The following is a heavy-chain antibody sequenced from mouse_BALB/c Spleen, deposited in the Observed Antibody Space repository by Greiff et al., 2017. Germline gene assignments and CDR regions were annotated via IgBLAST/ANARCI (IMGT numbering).Heavy chain of an antibody. CDR3: TRKGAYYGNYYAMDY. V-gene: IGHV1S127*01. Sequence: VQLQQPGAELVKPGASVKMSCKASGYTFTSYWMHWVKQRPGQGLEWIGVIDPSDSYTSYNQKFKGKATLTVDTSSSTAYMQLSSLTSEDSAVYYCTRKGAYYGNYYAMDYWGQGTSVTVSS. CDR1: GYTFTSYW. CDR2: IDPSDSYT. D-gene: IGHD2-10*01. J-gene: IGHJ4*01.